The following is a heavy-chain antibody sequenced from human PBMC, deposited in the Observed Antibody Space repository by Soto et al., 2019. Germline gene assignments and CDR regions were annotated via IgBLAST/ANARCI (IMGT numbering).Heavy chain of an antibody. CDR1: GFSFDEYA. J-gene: IGHJ6*03. CDR2: VSWNSGTV. CDR3: AKGFCSSAKCYTYSYMYV. Sequence: EVQLVESGGTLVQPGRSLRLSCAASGFSFDEYAMHWVRQVPGKGLEWVSGVSWNSGTVGYGDSVKGRFTISRDNDKNSLYLQMNSLRAEDTAMYYCAKGFCSSAKCYTYSYMYVWGKGTAVTVSS. V-gene: IGHV3-9*01. D-gene: IGHD2-2*01.